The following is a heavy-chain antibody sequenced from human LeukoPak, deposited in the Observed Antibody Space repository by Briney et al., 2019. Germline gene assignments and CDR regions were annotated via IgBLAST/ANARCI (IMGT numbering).Heavy chain of an antibody. CDR2: ISGSGGST. J-gene: IGHJ4*02. CDR1: GFTFSSYA. CDR3: VKTGPQYCSSTSCYYFDY. Sequence: GGSLRLSCAASGFTFSSYAMSWVRQAPGKGLEWVSAISGSGGSTYYADSVKGRFTISRDNSKNTLYLQMNSLRAEDTAVYYCVKTGPQYCSSTSCYYFDYWGQGTLVTVSS. D-gene: IGHD2-2*01. V-gene: IGHV3-23*01.